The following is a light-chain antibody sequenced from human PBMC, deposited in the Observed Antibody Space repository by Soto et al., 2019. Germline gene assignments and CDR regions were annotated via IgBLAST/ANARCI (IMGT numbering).Light chain of an antibody. Sequence: QSVRTQPASVSGSPGQSITISCTGTSSDVGGYKYVSWYQQHPGKAPKLMIYEVTNRPSGVSNRFSGSKSGNTASLTISGLQAEDEADYYCISYTSSNTYVFGTGTKVTVL. CDR3: ISYTSSNTYV. J-gene: IGLJ1*01. CDR2: EVT. V-gene: IGLV2-14*01. CDR1: SSDVGGYKY.